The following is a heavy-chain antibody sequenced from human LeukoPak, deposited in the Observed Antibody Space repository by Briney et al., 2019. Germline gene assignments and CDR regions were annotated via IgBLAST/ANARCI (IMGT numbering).Heavy chain of an antibody. CDR2: INPNSGGT. V-gene: IGHV1-2*02. CDR1: GYTFTGYC. Sequence: GASVKVSCKASGYTFTGYCMHWVRQAPGQGLEWMGWINPNSGGTKYAQKFQGRVTMTRDTSIRTAYMELSRLRSDDTAIYYCARDSGAVGGIDFWGQGTLVTVSS. D-gene: IGHD6-13*01. J-gene: IGHJ4*02. CDR3: ARDSGAVGGIDF.